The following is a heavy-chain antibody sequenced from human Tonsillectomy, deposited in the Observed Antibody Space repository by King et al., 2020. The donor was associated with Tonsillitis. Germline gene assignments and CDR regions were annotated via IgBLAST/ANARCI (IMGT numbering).Heavy chain of an antibody. D-gene: IGHD3-10*01. V-gene: IGHV4-4*07. CDR3: ARGFGSGATFDC. Sequence: QLQESGPGRVKPSETLSLTCTVSGGSISTYYWSWIRQPAGRGLEWIGRIYTSGNTNYNPSLKSRVTMSVDTSKDQFSLKLSSATAADTAIYYCARGFGSGATFDCWGQGSLVTVSA. J-gene: IGHJ4*02. CDR1: GGSISTYY. CDR2: IYTSGNT.